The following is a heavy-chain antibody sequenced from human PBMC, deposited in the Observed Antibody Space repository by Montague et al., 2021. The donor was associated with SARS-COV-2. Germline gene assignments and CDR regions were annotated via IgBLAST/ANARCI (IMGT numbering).Heavy chain of an antibody. V-gene: IGHV4-34*01. D-gene: IGHD6-25*01. Sequence: SETLSLTCAVYGGSFSDYPWTWIRQPPGKGLQWIGQSRHSGATKYNPSLDSRLTISVDTSKNQFSLQLSSVTAADTTVYYCARGAPGFWGQGSLVTVSS. CDR1: GGSFSDYP. CDR2: SRHSGAT. J-gene: IGHJ4*02. CDR3: ARGAPGF.